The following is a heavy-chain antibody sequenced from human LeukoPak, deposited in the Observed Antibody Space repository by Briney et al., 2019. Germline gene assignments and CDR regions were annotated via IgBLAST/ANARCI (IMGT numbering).Heavy chain of an antibody. D-gene: IGHD1-1*01. CDR1: GYTFTGNY. V-gene: IGHV1-2*02. Sequence: ASVKVSCRASGYTFTGNYIHWVRQAPGQGLEWMGWINPKTGSTNYPQKFQGRVTMTRDTSISTVNMELSGLRSDDTAVYFCARDLDDAFDIWGQGTMVTVSS. CDR3: ARDLDDAFDI. CDR2: INPKTGST. J-gene: IGHJ3*02.